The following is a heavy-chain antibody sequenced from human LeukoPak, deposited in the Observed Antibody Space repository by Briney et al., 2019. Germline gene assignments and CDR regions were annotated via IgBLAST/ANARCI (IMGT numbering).Heavy chain of an antibody. Sequence: PSETLSLTCAVYGGSFSGYYWSWIRQPPGKGLEWIGEINHSGSTNYNPSLKSRVTISVDTSKNQFSLKLSSVTAADTAVYYCARGYGDYGRGAFDIWGQGTMVTVSS. CDR3: ARGYGDYGRGAFDI. CDR1: GGSFSGYY. CDR2: INHSGST. V-gene: IGHV4-34*01. J-gene: IGHJ3*02. D-gene: IGHD4-17*01.